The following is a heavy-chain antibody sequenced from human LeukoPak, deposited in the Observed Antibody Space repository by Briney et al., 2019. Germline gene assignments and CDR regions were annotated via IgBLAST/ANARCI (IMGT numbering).Heavy chain of an antibody. Sequence: GGSLRLSCAASGFTFSSYAMSWVRQAPGKGLEWVSAISGTGGITYYADSVKGRFTVSRDNSKNTLYLQMNSLRAEDTAVYYCAKDPFWSGYLNWFDPWGQGTLVTVSS. V-gene: IGHV3-23*01. CDR1: GFTFSSYA. CDR2: ISGTGGIT. CDR3: AKDPFWSGYLNWFDP. J-gene: IGHJ5*02. D-gene: IGHD3-3*01.